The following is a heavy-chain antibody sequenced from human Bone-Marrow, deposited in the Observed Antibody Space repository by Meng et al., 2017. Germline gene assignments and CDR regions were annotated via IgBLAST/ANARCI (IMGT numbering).Heavy chain of an antibody. CDR3: ARLAYDSSGYWFDY. Sequence: LHELEAGLLCPSQTLSLIFAVYGGSCRCYYCSWIRQTPGKGLEWIGEINHSGSTNYNPSLKSRVTISVDTSKNQFSLKLSSVTAADTAVYYCARLAYDSSGYWFDYWGQGTLVTASS. CDR2: INHSGST. D-gene: IGHD3-22*01. V-gene: IGHV4-34*01. CDR1: GGSCRCYY. J-gene: IGHJ4*02.